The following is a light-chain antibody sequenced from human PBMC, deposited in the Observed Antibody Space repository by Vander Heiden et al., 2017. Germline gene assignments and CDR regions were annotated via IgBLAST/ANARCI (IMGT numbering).Light chain of an antibody. CDR2: SNN. CDR1: SSNIGSNT. V-gene: IGLV1-44*01. CDR3: AAWDDSLNGPV. Sequence: QSVLTQPPSASGTPAQRVTITCSGSSSNIGSNTVNLYQQLPGTAPKLLIYSNNQRPSGVPDRFSGSKSGTSASLAISGLQSEEEADYYCAAWDDSLNGPVFGGGTKLTVL. J-gene: IGLJ3*02.